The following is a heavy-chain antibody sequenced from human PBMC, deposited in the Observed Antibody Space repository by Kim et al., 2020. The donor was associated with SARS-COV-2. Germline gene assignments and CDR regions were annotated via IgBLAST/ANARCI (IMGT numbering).Heavy chain of an antibody. CDR1: GFTFSDYY. V-gene: IGHV3-11*05. J-gene: IGHJ6*02. CDR3: ARVGYDYVWGSYRDYYYYYDMDV. Sequence: GGSLRRSCAASGFTFSDYYMSWIRQAPGKGLEWVSYISSSSSYTNYADSVKGRFTISRDNAKNSLYLQMNSLRAEDTAVYYCARVGYDYVWGSYRDYYYYYDMDVWGQGTTVTVSS. CDR2: ISSSSSYT. D-gene: IGHD3-16*02.